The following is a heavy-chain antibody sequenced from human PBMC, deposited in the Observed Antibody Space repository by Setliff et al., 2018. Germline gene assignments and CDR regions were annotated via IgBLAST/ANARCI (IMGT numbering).Heavy chain of an antibody. CDR2: INHSGST. J-gene: IGHJ4*02. V-gene: IGHV4-34*01. D-gene: IGHD3-10*01. CDR1: GGSFSGYY. Sequence: SETLSLTCAVYGGSFSGYYWSWIRQPPGKGLEWIGEINHSGSTNYNPSLKTRVTISVDTSKNQFSLTLSSVTAADTAVYYCARHTIAMSTIISYFDYWGQGTLVTVSS. CDR3: ARHTIAMSTIISYFDY.